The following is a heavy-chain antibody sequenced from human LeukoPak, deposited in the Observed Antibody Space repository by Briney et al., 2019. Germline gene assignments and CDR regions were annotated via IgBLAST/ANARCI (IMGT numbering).Heavy chain of an antibody. CDR1: GFTFSSYA. Sequence: VGSLRLSCAASGFTFSSYAMSWVRQAPGKGLEWVSAISGSGGSTYYADSVQGRFTISRDNSKNTLYLQMNSLRAEDTAAYSCAKMIFGVFDYWGQGTLVTVSS. CDR2: ISGSGGST. D-gene: IGHD3/OR15-3a*01. J-gene: IGHJ4*02. CDR3: AKMIFGVFDY. V-gene: IGHV3-23*01.